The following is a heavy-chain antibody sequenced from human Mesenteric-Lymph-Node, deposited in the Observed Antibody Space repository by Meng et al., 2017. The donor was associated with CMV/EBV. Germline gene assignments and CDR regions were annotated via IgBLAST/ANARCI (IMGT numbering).Heavy chain of an antibody. Sequence: GESLKISCAASGFTFSSYAMHWVRQAPGKGLKWVALISYDGINKYYADSVKGRFTVSRDNSKNTLYLQMNSLRAEDTAVYYCARDRSVGYYGLDVWGQGTTVTVSS. CDR2: ISYDGINK. J-gene: IGHJ6*02. CDR3: ARDRSVGYYGLDV. CDR1: GFTFSSYA. V-gene: IGHV3-30-3*01. D-gene: IGHD1-26*01.